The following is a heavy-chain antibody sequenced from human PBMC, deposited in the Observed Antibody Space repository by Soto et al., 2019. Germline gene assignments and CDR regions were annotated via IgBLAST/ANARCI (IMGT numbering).Heavy chain of an antibody. CDR2: INASGGST. D-gene: IGHD3-10*01. CDR3: AKGDGNYYGSGSYYDF. Sequence: EVQLLESGGGLVQPGGSLRLSCAASGFTFSNYAMSWVRQAPGKGLEWVSVINASGGSTYYADSVKGRFTISRDNTKTTLYLQVNSLRAEDTALYYCAKGDGNYYGSGSYYDFRGQGTLVTVSS. V-gene: IGHV3-23*01. J-gene: IGHJ4*02. CDR1: GFTFSNYA.